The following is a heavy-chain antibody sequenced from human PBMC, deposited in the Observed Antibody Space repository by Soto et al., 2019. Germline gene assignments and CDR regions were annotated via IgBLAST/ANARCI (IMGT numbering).Heavy chain of an antibody. CDR3: TTDYGSAVNQYFQH. V-gene: IGHV3-23*01. Sequence: GGSLRLSCAASGFTFSSYAMSWVRQAPGKGLEWVSAISGSGGSTYYADSVKGRFTISRDNSKNTLYLQMNSLKTEDTAVYYCTTDYGSAVNQYFQHWGQGTLVTVSS. CDR1: GFTFSSYA. D-gene: IGHD2-15*01. CDR2: ISGSGGST. J-gene: IGHJ1*01.